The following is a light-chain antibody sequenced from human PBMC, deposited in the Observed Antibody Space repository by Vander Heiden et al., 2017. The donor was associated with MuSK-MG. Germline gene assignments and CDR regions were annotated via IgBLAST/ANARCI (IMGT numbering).Light chain of an antibody. J-gene: IGKJ1*01. Sequence: DIVMTQSPDSLALSLGERATINCNSSQSVLYSSNNKNYLAWYQQKPGQPPKLLIYWAATRESGVPDRFSGSGSGTDFTLTISSLQAEDVAVYYCQQYYSTPFGTFGQGTKVEIK. CDR2: WAA. V-gene: IGKV4-1*01. CDR3: QQYYSTPFGT. CDR1: QSVLYSSNNKNY.